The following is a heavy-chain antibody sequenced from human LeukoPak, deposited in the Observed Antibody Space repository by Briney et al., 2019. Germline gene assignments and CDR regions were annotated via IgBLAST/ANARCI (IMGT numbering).Heavy chain of an antibody. CDR2: INPNSGGT. Sequence: ASVKVSCKAYGYAFTDFYIHWVRQAPGQGLEWMGWINPNSGGTTYAQKFQGRVTMTTDTSISTAYLELNGLRSDDTAVYYCARDLDYGSGSFSNWGQGAIVTFSS. CDR1: GYAFTDFY. V-gene: IGHV1-2*02. J-gene: IGHJ4*02. D-gene: IGHD3-10*01. CDR3: ARDLDYGSGSFSN.